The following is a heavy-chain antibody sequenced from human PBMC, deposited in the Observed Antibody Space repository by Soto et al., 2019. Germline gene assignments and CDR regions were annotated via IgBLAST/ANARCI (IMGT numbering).Heavy chain of an antibody. CDR1: GYIFTAYS. V-gene: IGHV1-46*01. J-gene: IGHJ1*01. CDR3: AREKNTGDSYTYSEPGGFFQY. Sequence: QVLLVQSGAEVKKPGTSVKLSCKASGYIFTAYSMHWVRQAPGQGPQWMGVINPGAGYTKYAQKFQDSVTMTRDTSTNTVYLDLRSLRSEATAVYYCAREKNTGDSYTYSEPGGFFQYCGQGTLITVSS. D-gene: IGHD3-16*02. CDR2: INPGAGYT.